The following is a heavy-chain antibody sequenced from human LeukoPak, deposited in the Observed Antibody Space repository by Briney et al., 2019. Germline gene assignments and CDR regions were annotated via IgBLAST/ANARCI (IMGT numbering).Heavy chain of an antibody. CDR3: ARALGATTGGLYFQH. Sequence: SETLSLTCAVYGGSLSGYFWSWIRQPPGKGLEWIGEINHSGSTSHNPSLKSRVTISVDTSKNQFSLKLSSVTAADTAVYHCARALGATTGGLYFQHWGQGTLVTVSS. D-gene: IGHD1-26*01. J-gene: IGHJ1*01. CDR2: INHSGST. V-gene: IGHV4-34*01. CDR1: GGSLSGYF.